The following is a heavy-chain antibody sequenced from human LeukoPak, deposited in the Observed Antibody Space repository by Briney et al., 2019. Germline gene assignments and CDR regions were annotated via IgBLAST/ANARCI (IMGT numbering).Heavy chain of an antibody. Sequence: PGGSLRLSCAAAGFTFSSYGLSWVRQAPGKGLEWVSAISGSGGSTYYADSVKGRFTISRDNSKNTLYLQMNSLRAEDTAVYYCAKGGDPGYGNYYYYYMDVWGKGTTVTISS. CDR1: GFTFSSYG. J-gene: IGHJ6*03. D-gene: IGHD1-1*01. V-gene: IGHV3-23*01. CDR3: AKGGDPGYGNYYYYYMDV. CDR2: ISGSGGST.